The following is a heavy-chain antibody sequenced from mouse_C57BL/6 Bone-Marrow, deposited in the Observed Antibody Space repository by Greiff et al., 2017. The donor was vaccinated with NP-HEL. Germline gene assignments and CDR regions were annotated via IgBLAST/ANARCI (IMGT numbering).Heavy chain of an antibody. CDR2: IYPRSGNT. CDR3: LTTVVEGYAMDY. CDR1: GYTFTSYW. V-gene: IGHV1-55*01. D-gene: IGHD1-1*01. J-gene: IGHJ4*01. Sequence: QVQLQQPGAELVKPGASVKMSCKASGYTFTSYWITWVKQRPGQGLEWIGDIYPRSGNTYYNEKFKGKATLTADKSSSTAYMELRSLTSEDSAVYFCLTTVVEGYAMDYWGQGTSVTVSS.